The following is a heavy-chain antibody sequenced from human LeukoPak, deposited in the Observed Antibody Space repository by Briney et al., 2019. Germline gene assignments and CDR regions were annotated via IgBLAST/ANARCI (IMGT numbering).Heavy chain of an antibody. J-gene: IGHJ4*02. CDR3: ARDPRRQNYDFWSGTGDY. D-gene: IGHD3-3*01. V-gene: IGHV3-30-3*01. CDR1: GFTFNNCA. CDR2: ISYDGSNK. Sequence: GRSLRLSCAASGFTFNNCAMHWVRQAPGKGLEWVAVISYDGSNKYYADSVKGRFTISRDNAKNSLYLQMNSLRAEDTAVYYCARDPRRQNYDFWSGTGDYWGQGTLVTVSS.